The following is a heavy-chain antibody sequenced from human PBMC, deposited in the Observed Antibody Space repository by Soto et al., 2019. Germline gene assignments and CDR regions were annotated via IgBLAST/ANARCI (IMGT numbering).Heavy chain of an antibody. CDR2: ISGNSDTT. J-gene: IGHJ5*02. Sequence: GASVKVSCKASGYTFTRYGMSWVRQAPGQGFEWMGWISGNSDTTNYAQKHQDRVIMTKDTSTSTAYLELRGLRSDDTAVYYCARDWDCFNGVCSNCFDPWGQGTLVTVSS. D-gene: IGHD2-8*01. CDR3: ARDWDCFNGVCSNCFDP. CDR1: GYTFTRYG. V-gene: IGHV1-18*04.